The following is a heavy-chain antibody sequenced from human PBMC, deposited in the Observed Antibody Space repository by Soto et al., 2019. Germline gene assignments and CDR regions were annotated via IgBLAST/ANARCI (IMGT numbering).Heavy chain of an antibody. J-gene: IGHJ5*02. CDR2: SIPIFGTA. CDR3: ASQRVSADMNYDFWSGPSDP. V-gene: IGHV1-69*12. Sequence: QVQLVQSGAEVKKPGSSVKVSCKASGGTFSSYAISWVRQAPGQGLEWMGGSIPIFGTANYAQKFQGRVKITAAGSTSTAYMEMRRQRFEDKGVYYCASQRVSADMNYDFWSGPSDPWGQGTLVTVSS. CDR1: GGTFSSYA. D-gene: IGHD3-3*01.